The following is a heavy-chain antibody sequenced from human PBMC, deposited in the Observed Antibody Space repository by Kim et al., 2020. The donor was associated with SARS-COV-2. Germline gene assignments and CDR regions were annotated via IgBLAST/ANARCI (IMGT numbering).Heavy chain of an antibody. J-gene: IGHJ6*03. D-gene: IGHD7-27*01. CDR3: TRDKLTGYYYFYFMDV. Sequence: ASVKGRFTISREDSKSIVYLQMNSLKTEDTAVYFCTRDKLTGYYYFYFMDVWGKGTTVTVSS. V-gene: IGHV3-49*02.